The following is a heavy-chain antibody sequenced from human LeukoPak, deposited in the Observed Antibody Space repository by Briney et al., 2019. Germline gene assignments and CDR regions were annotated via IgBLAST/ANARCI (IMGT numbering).Heavy chain of an antibody. V-gene: IGHV3-23*01. J-gene: IGHJ4*02. Sequence: GRSLRLSCAASGFTFSSYAMSWVRQAPGKGLEWVSGISVSGVSTDYADSVKGRFTISRDKSKNTLHLQMNTLRAEDTAVYFCAKERSHGLFFDYWGQGSPVTVSS. CDR2: ISVSGVST. CDR3: AKERSHGLFFDY. D-gene: IGHD4-17*01. CDR1: GFTFSSYA.